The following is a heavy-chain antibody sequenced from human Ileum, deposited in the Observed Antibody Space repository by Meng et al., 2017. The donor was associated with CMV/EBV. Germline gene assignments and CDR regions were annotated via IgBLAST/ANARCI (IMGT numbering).Heavy chain of an antibody. J-gene: IGHJ4*02. V-gene: IGHV3-23*01. D-gene: IGHD4-11*01. CDR3: ARGDYSFDY. Sequence: SLAFAASGFTFRSSAISWVRQTPGRGLEWVSSIAASGDPTFSADSVKGRFTISRDNPKSTLYLQMNSLRAEDTAVYFCARGDYSFDYWGQGTLVTVSS. CDR1: GFTFRSSA. CDR2: IAASGDPT.